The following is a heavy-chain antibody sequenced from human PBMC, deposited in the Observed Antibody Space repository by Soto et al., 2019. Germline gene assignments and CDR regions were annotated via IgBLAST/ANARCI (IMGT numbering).Heavy chain of an antibody. Sequence: SETLSLTCTVSGGSISSGDYYWSWIRQPPGKGLEWIGYIYYSGSTYYNPSLKSRVTISVDTSKNQFSLKLSSVTAADTAVYYCARAHSTYYYDSSGYYRPHNWFDPWGQGTLVTVSS. CDR1: GGSISSGDYY. D-gene: IGHD3-22*01. V-gene: IGHV4-30-4*01. CDR2: IYYSGST. J-gene: IGHJ5*02. CDR3: ARAHSTYYYDSSGYYRPHNWFDP.